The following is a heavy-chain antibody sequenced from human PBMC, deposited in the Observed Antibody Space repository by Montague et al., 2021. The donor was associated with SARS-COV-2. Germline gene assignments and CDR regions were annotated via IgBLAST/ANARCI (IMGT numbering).Heavy chain of an antibody. Sequence: SLRLSCAASGFTFSSYAMSWVRQAPGKGLEWVSAISGSGGSTYYADSVKGRFTISRDNSKNTLYLRMNSLRAKDTAVYYCAKDLSPDIVATIPAFDYWGQGTLVTVSS. D-gene: IGHD5-12*01. CDR3: AKDLSPDIVATIPAFDY. J-gene: IGHJ4*02. V-gene: IGHV3-23*01. CDR2: ISGSGGST. CDR1: GFTFSSYA.